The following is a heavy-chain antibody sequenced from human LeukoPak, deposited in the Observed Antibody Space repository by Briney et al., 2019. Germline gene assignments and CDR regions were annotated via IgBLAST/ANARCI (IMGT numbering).Heavy chain of an antibody. CDR3: ARGGLVLDAFDI. CDR1: GFTFSSSA. D-gene: IGHD6-19*01. V-gene: IGHV3-23*01. CDR2: ISGSGGST. Sequence: GGSLRLSCAASGFTFSSSAMSWVRQAPGKGLEWVSAISGSGGSTYYADSVKGRFTISRDNSKNTLYLQMNSLRAEDTAVYYCARGGLVLDAFDIWGQGTMVTVSS. J-gene: IGHJ3*02.